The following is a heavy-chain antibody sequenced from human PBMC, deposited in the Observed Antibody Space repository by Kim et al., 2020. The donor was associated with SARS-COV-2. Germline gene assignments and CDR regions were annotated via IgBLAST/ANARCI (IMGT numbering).Heavy chain of an antibody. CDR2: IKQDGSRK. CDR3: SSGGSSTRHLRFCDFDI. CDR1: GFTFSSYW. Sequence: GGSLRLSCAASGFTFSSYWMSWVRQAPGKGLEWVANIKQDGSRKSKVDAVTGRCTISRDNAKNSLYLQMKSLRAEDTAAYYCSSGGSSTRHLRFCDFDI. V-gene: IGHV3-7*01. D-gene: IGHD3-16*01. J-gene: IGHJ3*02.